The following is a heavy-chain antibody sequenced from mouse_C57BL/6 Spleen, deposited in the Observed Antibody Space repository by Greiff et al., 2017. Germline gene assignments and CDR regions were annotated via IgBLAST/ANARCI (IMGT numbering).Heavy chain of an antibody. J-gene: IGHJ4*01. CDR3: ARTITTVVATDYAMDY. Sequence: VKLVESGPGLVAPSQSLSITCTVSGFSLTSYAISWVRQPPGKGLEWLGVIWTGGGTKYNSALKSRLSISKDNSKSQVFLKMNSLQTDDTARYYCARTITTVVATDYAMDYWGQGTSVTVSS. CDR1: GFSLTSYA. V-gene: IGHV2-9-1*01. CDR2: IWTGGGT. D-gene: IGHD1-1*01.